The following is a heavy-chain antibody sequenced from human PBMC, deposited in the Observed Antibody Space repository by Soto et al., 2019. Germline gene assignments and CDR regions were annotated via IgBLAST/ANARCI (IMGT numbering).Heavy chain of an antibody. D-gene: IGHD2-2*01. CDR2: IWYDGSNK. CDR1: GFTFSSYG. CDR3: ARDQSIVVVPAANNGDNYYYYYMDV. J-gene: IGHJ6*03. Sequence: GGSLRLSCAASGFTFSSYGMHWVRQAPGKGLEWVAVIWYDGSNKYYADSVKGRFTISRDNSKNTLYLQMNSLRAEDTAVYYCARDQSIVVVPAANNGDNYYYYYMDVWGKGTTVTVSS. V-gene: IGHV3-33*01.